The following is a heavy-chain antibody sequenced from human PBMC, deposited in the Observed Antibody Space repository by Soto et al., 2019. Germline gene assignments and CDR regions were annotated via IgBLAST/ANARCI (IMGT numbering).Heavy chain of an antibody. CDR2: IHSGGST. Sequence: GGSLRLSCAASGFTVSSNYMSWVRQAPGKGLEWVSVIHSGGSTYYADSVKGRFTISRDNSKNTLYLQMNSLRAEDTAVYYCARGAEDPYYYGSGSYYYYYYGMDVWGQGTTVTVSS. CDR1: GFTVSSNY. CDR3: ARGAEDPYYYGSGSYYYYYYGMDV. V-gene: IGHV3-53*01. J-gene: IGHJ6*02. D-gene: IGHD3-10*01.